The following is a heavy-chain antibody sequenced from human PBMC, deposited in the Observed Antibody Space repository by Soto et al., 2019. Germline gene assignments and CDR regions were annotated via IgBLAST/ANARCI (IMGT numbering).Heavy chain of an antibody. V-gene: IGHV3-11*05. D-gene: IGHD3-16*01. CDR2: LSNSGTYT. Sequence: QVQLVQSGGGLVKPGGSLTLSCAASGFAFSDYYMTWIRQAPGKGLDWVSSLSNSGTYTNYADSVKGRFITSRDNAKNSLFLHLNSLRAEDTAVYFCARDRYVFDYWGQGALVTVSS. CDR3: ARDRYVFDY. J-gene: IGHJ4*02. CDR1: GFAFSDYY.